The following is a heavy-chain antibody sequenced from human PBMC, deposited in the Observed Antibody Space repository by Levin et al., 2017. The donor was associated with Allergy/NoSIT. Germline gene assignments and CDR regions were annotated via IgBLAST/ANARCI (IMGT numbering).Heavy chain of an antibody. CDR1: GYTFTNYH. Sequence: ASVKVSCKASGYTFTNYHMHWVRQAPGQGLEWMGVIWSSGDTRYAQKFQGRVAMTRDTSTTTVYMELSSLRSEDTAVYYCTRESPHSYWFGPWGQGTLVTVSS. J-gene: IGHJ5*02. V-gene: IGHV1-46*01. CDR3: TRESPHSYWFGP. CDR2: IWSSGDT.